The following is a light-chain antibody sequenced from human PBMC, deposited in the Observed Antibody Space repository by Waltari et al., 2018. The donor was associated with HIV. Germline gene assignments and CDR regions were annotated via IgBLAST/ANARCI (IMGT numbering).Light chain of an antibody. J-gene: IGLJ2*01. V-gene: IGLV3-21*04. CDR1: NIGRRS. CDR3: QVWDGDSNHVV. CDR2: DDI. Sequence: SYMLTQPPSVPVAPAETARITRSGDNIGRRSVQWYQQKAGQAPVLVIYDDIDRPSGIPERFSGSNSDNTATLTISRVEAGDEADYYCQVWDGDSNHVVFGGGTKLTVL.